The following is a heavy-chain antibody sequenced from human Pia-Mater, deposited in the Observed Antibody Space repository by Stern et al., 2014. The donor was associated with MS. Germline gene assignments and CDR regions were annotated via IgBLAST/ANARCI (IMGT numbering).Heavy chain of an antibody. Sequence: VQLVESGGGVVQPGRPLRLSCVASGFTFGSCAMHWVRQAPGTGLEGVAGGSYDGRKKNYAEYVKGSFTLSRDNYTNTLAMQMSSLIPEDTAVYYCAKDRQYLTYFFDHWGQGSLVTVSS. CDR1: GFTFGSCA. J-gene: IGHJ5*02. CDR2: GSYDGRKK. V-gene: IGHV3-30*18. D-gene: IGHD2/OR15-2a*01. CDR3: AKDRQYLTYFFDH.